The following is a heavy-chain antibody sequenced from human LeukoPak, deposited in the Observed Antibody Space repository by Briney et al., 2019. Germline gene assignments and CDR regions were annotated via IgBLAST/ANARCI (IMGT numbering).Heavy chain of an antibody. V-gene: IGHV4-31*03. D-gene: IGHD6-13*01. CDR1: GGSISSGGYY. CDR3: AREKKLVPEYYFDY. J-gene: IGHJ4*02. CDR2: IYYSGST. Sequence: SETLSLTCTVSGGSISSGGYYWSWIRQHPGRGLEWIGYIYYSGSTYYNPSLKSRVTISVDTSKNQFSLKLSSVTAADTAVYYCAREKKLVPEYYFDYWGQGTLVTVSS.